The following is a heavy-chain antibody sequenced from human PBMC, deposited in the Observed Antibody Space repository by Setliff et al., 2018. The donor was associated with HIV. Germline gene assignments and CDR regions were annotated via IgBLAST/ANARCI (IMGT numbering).Heavy chain of an antibody. CDR3: ARDYYDSSGYPQGAFDI. CDR1: GGTLSSYT. Sequence: ASVKVSCKASGGTLSSYTISWVRQAPGQGLEWMGRIIPILGIANYAQKFQGRVTITADKSTSTAYMELSSLRSEDTAVYYCARDYYDSSGYPQGAFDIWGQGTMVTV. V-gene: IGHV1-69*04. CDR2: IIPILGIA. J-gene: IGHJ3*02. D-gene: IGHD3-22*01.